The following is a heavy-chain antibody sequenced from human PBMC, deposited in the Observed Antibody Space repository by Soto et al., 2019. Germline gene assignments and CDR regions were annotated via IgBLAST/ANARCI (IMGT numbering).Heavy chain of an antibody. CDR1: GYPFTSNG. CDR3: ARDRLGATGDY. Sequence: GSVKGSCTASGYPFTSNGISWVRQAPGQGLEWMGWISAYNANTNYAQKLQGRVTMTTDTSTSTSYMELRSLRSDDTAVYFCARDRLGATGDYWGQGTMVTVSS. J-gene: IGHJ4*02. V-gene: IGHV1-18*01. D-gene: IGHD1-26*01. CDR2: ISAYNANT.